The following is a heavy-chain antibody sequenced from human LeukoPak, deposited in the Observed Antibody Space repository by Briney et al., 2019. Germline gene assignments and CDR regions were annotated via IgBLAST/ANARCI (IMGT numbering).Heavy chain of an antibody. CDR3: ARDMGDHGGNPFDY. CDR1: GVTFSTYA. D-gene: IGHD4-23*01. CDR2: IIPLFGTT. Sequence: ASVKVSCKASGVTFSTYAVNWVRQAPGQGLEWMGGIIPLFGTTNYAQKFQDRVTITADESTSTAYMDMSGLRSDDTAVYYCARDMGDHGGNPFDYWGQGTLITVSS. V-gene: IGHV1-69*01. J-gene: IGHJ4*02.